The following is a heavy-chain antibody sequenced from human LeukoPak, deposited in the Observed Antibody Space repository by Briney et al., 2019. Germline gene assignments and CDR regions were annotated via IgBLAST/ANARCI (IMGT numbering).Heavy chain of an antibody. CDR1: GFTFDDYA. Sequence: PGGSLRLSCAASGFTFDDYAMHWVRQAPGKGLEWVSGISWNSGSIGYADSVKGRFTISRDNAKNSLYLQMNSLRAEDTALYYCAKDRGGYYGSGSYLDYWGQGTLVTVSS. CDR3: AKDRGGYYGSGSYLDY. V-gene: IGHV3-9*01. CDR2: ISWNSGSI. D-gene: IGHD3-10*01. J-gene: IGHJ4*02.